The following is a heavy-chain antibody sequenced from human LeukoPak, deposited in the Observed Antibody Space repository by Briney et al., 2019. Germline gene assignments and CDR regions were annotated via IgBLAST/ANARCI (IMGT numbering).Heavy chain of an antibody. CDR1: GFTFSNYA. Sequence: GGSLRLSCAVSGFTFSNYAMVWVRQAPGRGLEWVSVISGSGGSPDYTDSVKGRFTISRDNSKNTLYLQMNSLRAEDTAVYYCAKGGKTIMCPTSCYDYWGQGTLVTVSS. J-gene: IGHJ4*02. CDR3: AKGGKTIMCPTSCYDY. CDR2: ISGSGGSP. D-gene: IGHD2-2*01. V-gene: IGHV3-23*01.